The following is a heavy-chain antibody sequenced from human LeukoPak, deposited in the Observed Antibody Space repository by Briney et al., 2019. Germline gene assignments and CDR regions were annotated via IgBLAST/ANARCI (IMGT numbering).Heavy chain of an antibody. Sequence: ASVKVSCKASGYTFTGYYMHWVRQAPGQGLEWMGWINPNSGGTNYAQKFQGRVTMTRDTSISTAYMELSRLRSDDTAVYYCARDEACSSTSCYVGTYYYYYMDVWGKGTTVTVSS. CDR2: INPNSGGT. J-gene: IGHJ6*03. V-gene: IGHV1-2*02. CDR3: ARDEACSSTSCYVGTYYYYYMDV. CDR1: GYTFTGYY. D-gene: IGHD2-2*01.